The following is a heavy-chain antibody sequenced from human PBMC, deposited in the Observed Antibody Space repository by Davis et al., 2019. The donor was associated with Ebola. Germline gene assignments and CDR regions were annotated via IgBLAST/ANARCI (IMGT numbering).Heavy chain of an antibody. CDR1: GYSIGSGYY. CDR2: IYLTGKT. D-gene: IGHD2-2*02. Sequence: SETLSLTCTVSGYSIGSGYYWGWIRQPPGKGLEWIGSIYLTGKTYYNPSLKSRITISVDTSKNQFSLKLSSVTVADTAVYYCARSKPAAVLYYYYGMDVWGQGTTVTVSS. V-gene: IGHV4-38-2*02. CDR3: ARSKPAAVLYYYYGMDV. J-gene: IGHJ6*02.